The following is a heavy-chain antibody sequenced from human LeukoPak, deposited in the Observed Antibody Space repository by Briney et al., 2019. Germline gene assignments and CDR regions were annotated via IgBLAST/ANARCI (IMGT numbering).Heavy chain of an antibody. CDR3: AKQGAGHGSGWYSDY. D-gene: IGHD6-19*01. CDR1: GYSFTSYW. V-gene: IGHV5-51*01. CDR2: IYPGDSDT. J-gene: IGHJ4*02. Sequence: GESLKISCKGSGYSFTSYWIGWVRQMPGKGLEWMGIIYPGDSDTRYSPSFQGQVTISADKSISAAYLQWSSLKASDSAMYYCAKQGAGHGSGWYSDYWGQGTLVTVSS.